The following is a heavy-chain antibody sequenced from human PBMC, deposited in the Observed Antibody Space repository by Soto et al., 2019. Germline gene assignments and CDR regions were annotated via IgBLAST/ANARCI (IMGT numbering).Heavy chain of an antibody. J-gene: IGHJ4*02. CDR2: ISYDGSNK. Sequence: QPGGSLRLSCAASGFTFSSYGMHWVRQAPGKGLEWVAVISYDGSNKYYADSVKGRFTISRDNSKNTLYLQMNSLRAEDTAVYYCAKDYSTNGVWGLGYWGQGTLVTVSS. V-gene: IGHV3-30*18. CDR1: GFTFSSYG. D-gene: IGHD2-8*01. CDR3: AKDYSTNGVWGLGY.